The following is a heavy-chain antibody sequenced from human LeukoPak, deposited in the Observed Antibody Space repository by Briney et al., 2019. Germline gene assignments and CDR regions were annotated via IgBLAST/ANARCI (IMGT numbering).Heavy chain of an antibody. D-gene: IGHD6-6*01. CDR3: ARDRPEARQDY. J-gene: IGHJ4*02. CDR1: GGSISSSSYY. V-gene: IGHV4-39*07. CDR2: IYYSGST. Sequence: SETLSLTCTVSGGSISSSSYYWGWIRQPPGKGLEWIGSIYYSGSTYYNPSLKSRVTISVDTSKNQFSLKLSSVTAADTAVYYCARDRPEARQDYWGQGTLVTVSS.